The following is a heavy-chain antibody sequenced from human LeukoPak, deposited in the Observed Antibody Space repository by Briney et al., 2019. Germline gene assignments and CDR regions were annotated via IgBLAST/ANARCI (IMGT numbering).Heavy chain of an antibody. J-gene: IGHJ4*02. D-gene: IGHD6-13*01. CDR3: ARGSKQLVQGY. V-gene: IGHV4-59*01. CDR1: GGSISDYY. Sequence: PSETLSLTCSVSGGSISDYYWSWIRLSPGTGLEWIGYMDYSGSAAYNPSLRGRVTISIDTSKKQFSLEVTSVTAADTAVYYCARGSKQLVQGYWGQGTLVTVSS. CDR2: MDYSGSA.